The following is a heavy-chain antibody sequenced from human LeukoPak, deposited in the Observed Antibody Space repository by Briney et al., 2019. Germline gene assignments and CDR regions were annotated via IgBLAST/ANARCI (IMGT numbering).Heavy chain of an antibody. J-gene: IGHJ5*02. CDR1: AGSITSSDYY. Sequence: PSETLSLTCTVSAGSITSSDYYWSWIRQSPGKGLEWIGYIFYSGSAYCNPSLKSRVTISVDTSKNQFSLEVNSVTAADTAVYYCARAPIVFSPSAIRGWFDPWGQGTLVTVSP. CDR2: IFYSGSA. V-gene: IGHV4-30-4*01. CDR3: ARAPIVFSPSAIRGWFDP. D-gene: IGHD2-2*02.